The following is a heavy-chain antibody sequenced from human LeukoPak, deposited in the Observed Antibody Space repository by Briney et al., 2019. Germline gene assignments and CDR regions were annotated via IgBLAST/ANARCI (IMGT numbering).Heavy chain of an antibody. V-gene: IGHV4-39*07. CDR2: IYYSGST. D-gene: IGHD6-19*01. J-gene: IGHJ4*02. CDR3: ARGDSSGWYYFDY. CDR1: GGSISSSSYY. Sequence: SETLSLTCTVSGGSISSSSYYWGWTRQPPGKGLEWIGSIYYSGSTYYNPSLKSRVTISVDTSKNQFSLKLSSVTAADTAVYYCARGDSSGWYYFDYWGQGTLVTVSS.